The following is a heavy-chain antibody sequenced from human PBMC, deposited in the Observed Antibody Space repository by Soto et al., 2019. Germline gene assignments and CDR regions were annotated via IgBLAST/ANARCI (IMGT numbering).Heavy chain of an antibody. D-gene: IGHD4-17*01. CDR3: ARQTSRSYYYYSMDV. J-gene: IGHJ6*02. V-gene: IGHV5-10-1*01. Sequence: GESLKISCKGSGYSFTSYWISWVRQMPGKGLEWMGRIDPSDSYTNYSPSFQGHVTISADKSISTAYLQWSSLKASDTAMYYCARQTSRSYYYYSMDVWGQGTTVTVSS. CDR2: IDPSDSYT. CDR1: GYSFTSYW.